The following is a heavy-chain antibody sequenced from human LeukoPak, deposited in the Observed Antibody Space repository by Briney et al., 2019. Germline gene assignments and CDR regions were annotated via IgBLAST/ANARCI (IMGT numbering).Heavy chain of an antibody. J-gene: IGHJ4*02. Sequence: GGSLRLFCAASGFTFSSYSMYWVRQAPGKGLEWVAVISYDGNDEYYADSVKGRFTISRDSSKSTLYLQMNSLRAEDTAVYYCSGAPYYGDPTWGQGTLVTVSS. CDR3: SGAPYYGDPT. V-gene: IGHV3-30*04. CDR1: GFTFSSYS. D-gene: IGHD4-17*01. CDR2: ISYDGNDE.